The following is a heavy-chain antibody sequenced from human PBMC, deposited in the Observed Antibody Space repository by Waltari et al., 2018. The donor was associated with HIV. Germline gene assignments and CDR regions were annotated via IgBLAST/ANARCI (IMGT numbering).Heavy chain of an antibody. V-gene: IGHV3-9*01. D-gene: IGHD3-3*01. CDR3: AKMRIFGLAYNGFDM. Sequence: EMQLVESGGGLVQPGRSLRLSCSASGFTFDNVGIHWVRQAPGEGWRWGVGRSWNSDHVTEANSWKGRFTISRDNAKHALYLEMNRLRPEDRALEYCAKMRIFGLAYNGFDMWGQGTMVTVSA. J-gene: IGHJ3*02. CDR2: RSWNSDHV. CDR1: GFTFDNVG.